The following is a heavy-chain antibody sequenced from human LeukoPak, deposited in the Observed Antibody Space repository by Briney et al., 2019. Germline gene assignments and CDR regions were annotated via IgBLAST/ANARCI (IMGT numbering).Heavy chain of an antibody. CDR3: AKSGGYGLIDY. CDR2: IFYSGST. Sequence: SETLSLTCRLSGASLSTSAYYWGWIRQPPGRGLEWIGSIFYSGSTYYNASLKSRVTISIDTSKNQFSLRLSSVTAADTAVYYCAKSGGYGLIDYWGQGTLVTVSS. CDR1: GASLSTSAYY. D-gene: IGHD1-26*01. V-gene: IGHV4-39*01. J-gene: IGHJ4*02.